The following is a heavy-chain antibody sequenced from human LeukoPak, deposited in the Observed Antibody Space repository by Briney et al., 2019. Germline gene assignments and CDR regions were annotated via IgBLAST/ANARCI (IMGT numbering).Heavy chain of an antibody. CDR3: TRGRSVYGSGSYSAY. D-gene: IGHD3-10*01. Sequence: GGSLRLSCAASGFTFKRYAMHWGRQAPGKGLEWLTIMLYDGNISYYADSVKGRFTLYRDNSNDTMYLQTNSLRADDTAIYYCTRGRSVYGSGSYSAYWGQGTLVTVSS. CDR2: MLYDGNIS. CDR1: GFTFKRYA. J-gene: IGHJ4*02. V-gene: IGHV3-30*04.